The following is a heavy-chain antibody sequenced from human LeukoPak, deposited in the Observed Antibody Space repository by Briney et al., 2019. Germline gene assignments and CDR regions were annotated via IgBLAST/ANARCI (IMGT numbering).Heavy chain of an antibody. D-gene: IGHD1-14*01. J-gene: IGHJ6*03. Sequence: GGSLRLSCAASGSGFTFNNYWMHWVRQAPGKGLVWVSRINADGSTTSYADSVRGRFTISRDNAKNSLYLQMNSLRAEDTAVYYCARVGPWVNPDYYYYYMDVWGKGTTVTVSS. CDR2: INADGSTT. CDR1: GSGFTFNNYW. CDR3: ARVGPWVNPDYYYYYMDV. V-gene: IGHV3-74*01.